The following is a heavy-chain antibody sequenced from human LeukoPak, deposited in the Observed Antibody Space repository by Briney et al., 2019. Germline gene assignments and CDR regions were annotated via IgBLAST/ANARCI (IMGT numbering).Heavy chain of an antibody. CDR3: ARPTSGTYYGRFFDI. CDR2: TTHVGST. V-gene: IGHV4-38-2*01. D-gene: IGHD1-26*01. J-gene: IGHJ3*02. Sequence: SETLCLSCAVSGYSITIGTYWGGIRHPPGKGLDGFATTTHVGSTYYDPSLESRVTISVGTSKNQFSLKLSSVTAADTAVYYCARPTSGTYYGRFFDIGGQGTMVTVSS. CDR1: GYSITIGTY.